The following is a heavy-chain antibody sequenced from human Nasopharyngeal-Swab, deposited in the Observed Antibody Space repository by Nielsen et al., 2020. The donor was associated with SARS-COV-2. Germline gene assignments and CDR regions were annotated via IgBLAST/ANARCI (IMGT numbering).Heavy chain of an antibody. V-gene: IGHV1-69*13. CDR3: ARDQAGGGVLGY. CDR2: IIPIFGTA. J-gene: IGHJ4*02. D-gene: IGHD2-8*02. CDR1: GGTFSSYA. Sequence: SVKVSCKASGGTFSSYAISWVRQAPGQGLEWMGGIIPIFGTANYAQKFQGRVTITADESTSTAYMELSSLRSEDTAAYYCARDQAGGGVLGYWGQGTLVTVSS.